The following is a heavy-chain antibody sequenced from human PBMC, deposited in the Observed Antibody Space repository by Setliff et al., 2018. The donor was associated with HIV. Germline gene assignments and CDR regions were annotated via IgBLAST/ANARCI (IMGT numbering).Heavy chain of an antibody. CDR1: GSTFSSAW. V-gene: IGHV3-7*03. J-gene: IGHJ4*02. Sequence: GGSLRLSCAASGSTFSSAWMGWVRQAPAEGLEWVANISPDGSATYYVDSVKGRFTISRDNSKNTLNLQMNSLRAEDTAVYYCASGYSSSSPRRDYWGQGTLVTVSS. CDR3: ASGYSSSSPRRDY. D-gene: IGHD6-6*01. CDR2: ISPDGSAT.